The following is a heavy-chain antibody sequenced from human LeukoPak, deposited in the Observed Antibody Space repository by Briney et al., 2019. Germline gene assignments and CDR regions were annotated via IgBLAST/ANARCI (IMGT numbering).Heavy chain of an antibody. D-gene: IGHD6-13*01. J-gene: IGHJ6*02. CDR2: MSYDGSNK. Sequence: GGSLRLSCAASGFTFSSDGMHWVRQAPGKGLEWVAVMSYDGSNKYYADSVKGRFTISRDNSKNTLYLQMNSLRAEDTAVYYCAKDSRYSSSWATSWSTIYYYGMDVWGQGTTVTVSS. CDR1: GFTFSSDG. CDR3: AKDSRYSSSWATSWSTIYYYGMDV. V-gene: IGHV3-30*18.